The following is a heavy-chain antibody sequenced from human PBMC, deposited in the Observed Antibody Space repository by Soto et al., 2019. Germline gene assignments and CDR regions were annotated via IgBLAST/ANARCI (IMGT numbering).Heavy chain of an antibody. D-gene: IGHD4-4*01. CDR1: GFTFTRYS. Sequence: PGGSLRLSCAASGFTFTRYSMNWVRQAPGKGLEWVSSISSTTNYIYYADSMKGRFTVSRDNAKNTLYLQMDSLRAEDTAVYYCTRAGDYRFDYWGQGTLVTVSS. J-gene: IGHJ4*02. V-gene: IGHV3-21*01. CDR2: ISSTTNYI. CDR3: TRAGDYRFDY.